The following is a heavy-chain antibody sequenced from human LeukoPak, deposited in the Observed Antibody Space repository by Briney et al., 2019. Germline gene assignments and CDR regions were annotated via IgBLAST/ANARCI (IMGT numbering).Heavy chain of an antibody. CDR2: ISGSGGST. CDR3: AKDPDTAMVTTVPKGEWFDP. Sequence: PGGSLRLSCAASGFTFSSYAMSWVRQAPGKGLEWVSAISGSGGSTYYADSVKGRFTISRDNSKNTLYLQMNSLRAEDTAVYYCAKDPDTAMVTTVPKGEWFDPWGQGTLVTVSS. CDR1: GFTFSSYA. J-gene: IGHJ5*02. V-gene: IGHV3-23*01. D-gene: IGHD5-18*01.